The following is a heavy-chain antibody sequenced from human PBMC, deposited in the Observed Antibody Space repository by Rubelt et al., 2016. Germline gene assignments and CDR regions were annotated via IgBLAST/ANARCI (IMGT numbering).Heavy chain of an antibody. V-gene: IGHV4-39*01. CDR3: ARLSSGWYYFDY. D-gene: IGHD6-19*01. J-gene: IGHJ4*02. CDR1: GGSIRSSSYY. CDR2: IYYSGST. Sequence: QLQLQESGPGLVKPSETLSLTCTVSGGSIRSSSYYWGWIRQPPGKGLEWIGSIYYSGSTYYNPSLKSRVTISVDTSKNQFSLKLSSVTAADTAVYYCARLSSGWYYFDYWGQGTLVTVSS.